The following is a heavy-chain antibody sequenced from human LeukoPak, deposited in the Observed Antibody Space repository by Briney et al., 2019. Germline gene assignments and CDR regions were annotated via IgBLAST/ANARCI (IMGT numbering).Heavy chain of an antibody. CDR2: IRNKAYGATP. J-gene: IGHJ4*02. CDR1: GFTFGDYA. D-gene: IGHD3-10*01. Sequence: PGGSLRLSCTASGFTFGDYAMTWVRQAPGKGLEWVGFIRNKAYGATPEYAASLKGRFTISRDDSNSIAYLQMNSLRAEDTAVYYCARGDLYGSGSPEVYFDYWGQGTLVTVSS. V-gene: IGHV3-49*04. CDR3: ARGDLYGSGSPEVYFDY.